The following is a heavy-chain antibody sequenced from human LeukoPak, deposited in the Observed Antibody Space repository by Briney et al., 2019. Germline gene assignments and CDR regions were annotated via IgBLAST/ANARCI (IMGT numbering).Heavy chain of an antibody. CDR3: ARDTPQDYYYDSSGYLDY. CDR1: GFTFSGYG. J-gene: IGHJ4*02. V-gene: IGHV3-30*02. D-gene: IGHD3-22*01. CDR2: VRYDSSNK. Sequence: PGGSLRLSCAAAGFTFSGYGMHWVRQAPGKGLEWVAFVRYDSSNKYYADSVKGRFTISRDDSKNTLYLQMDSLRAEDTAVYYCARDTPQDYYYDSSGYLDYWGQGTLVTVSS.